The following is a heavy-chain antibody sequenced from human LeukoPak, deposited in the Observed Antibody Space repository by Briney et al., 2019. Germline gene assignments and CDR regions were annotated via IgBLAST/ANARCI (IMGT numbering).Heavy chain of an antibody. J-gene: IGHJ6*02. Sequence: SETLSLTCTVSGGSISSYYWSWIRQAPGKGLEWIGYIYYSGSTYYNPSLKSRVTISVDTSKNQFSLKLSSVTAADTAVYYCAREGWFGDDYYGMDVWGQGTTVTVSS. D-gene: IGHD3-10*01. CDR2: IYYSGST. CDR3: AREGWFGDDYYGMDV. V-gene: IGHV4-59*12. CDR1: GGSISSYY.